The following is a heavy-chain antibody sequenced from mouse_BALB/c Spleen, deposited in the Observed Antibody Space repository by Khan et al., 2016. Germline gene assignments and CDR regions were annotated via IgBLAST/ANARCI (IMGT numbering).Heavy chain of an antibody. J-gene: IGHJ2*01. CDR1: GFTFSSYG. Sequence: EVELVESGGDLVKPGGSLKLSCAATGFTFSSYGMSWVRQTSDKRLEWVVTISSGGSYTYYPDSVKGRFTISRDNAKNTLYLQMSSLKSEGTAMYYCARRDGSSYGGFDYWGQGITLTVSS. CDR3: ARRDGSSYGGFDY. V-gene: IGHV5-6*01. CDR2: ISSGGSYT. D-gene: IGHD1-1*01.